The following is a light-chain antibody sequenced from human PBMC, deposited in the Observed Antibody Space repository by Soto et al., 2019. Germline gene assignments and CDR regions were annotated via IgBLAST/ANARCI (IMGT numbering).Light chain of an antibody. CDR3: SSYPTTNTLYV. V-gene: IGLV2-14*01. Sequence: QSALTQPASVSGSPGQSITIPCTGTNSDVGGYNYVSWYQHHPGKAPKLMIYEVFNRPSGVSSRFSGSKSGSTASLTISGLQAEDEADYYCSSYPTTNTLYVFGTGTQLTVL. CDR2: EVF. CDR1: NSDVGGYNY. J-gene: IGLJ7*01.